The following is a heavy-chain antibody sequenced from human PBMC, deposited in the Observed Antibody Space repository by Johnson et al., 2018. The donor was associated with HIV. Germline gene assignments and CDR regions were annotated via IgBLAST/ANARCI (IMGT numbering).Heavy chain of an antibody. V-gene: IGHV3-20*04. D-gene: IGHD6-19*01. CDR2: INWNGGRS. CDR3: ARKQWLETPSDAFDV. Sequence: MQLVESGGGVVRPGGSLRLSCAASGFTFDDYGMSWVRQAPGKGLEWVSGINWNGGRSGYADSVKGRFTISRDNAKNSVYLQMNGLRAEDTAVYYCARKQWLETPSDAFDVWGQGTMVTVSS. CDR1: GFTFDDYG. J-gene: IGHJ3*01.